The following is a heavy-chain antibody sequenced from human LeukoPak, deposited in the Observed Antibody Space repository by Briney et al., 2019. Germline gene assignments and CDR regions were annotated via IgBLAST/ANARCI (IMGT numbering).Heavy chain of an antibody. CDR1: GFTFTTYS. J-gene: IGHJ6*02. V-gene: IGHV3-21*01. Sequence: GGSLRLSCAASGFTFTTYSMNWVRQAPGKGLEWVSSISSSSSYIYYADSVKGRFTISRDNAKNSLYPQMNSLRAEDTAMYYCARAAAAAGTNYYYYGMDVWGQGTTVTVSS. CDR3: ARAAAAAGTNYYYYGMDV. D-gene: IGHD6-13*01. CDR2: ISSSSSYI.